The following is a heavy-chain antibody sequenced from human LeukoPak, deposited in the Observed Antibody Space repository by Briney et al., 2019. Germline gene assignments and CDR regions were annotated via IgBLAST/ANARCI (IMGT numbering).Heavy chain of an antibody. CDR1: GFTFTTYW. V-gene: IGHV3-64*01. D-gene: IGHD1-26*01. CDR3: ARDSGSYPMWWFDP. J-gene: IGHJ5*02. CDR2: ISSNGGTT. Sequence: GGSLRLSCEASGFTFTTYWIHWVRQGPGKGLEYVSAISSNGGTTYYANSVKGRFTISRDNSKNMLYLQMGSLRADDMAVYYCARDSGSYPMWWFDPWGQGTLVTVSS.